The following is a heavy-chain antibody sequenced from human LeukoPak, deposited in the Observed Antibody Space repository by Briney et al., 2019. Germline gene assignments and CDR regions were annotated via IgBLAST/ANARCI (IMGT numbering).Heavy chain of an antibody. V-gene: IGHV3-7*01. D-gene: IGHD3-3*01. CDR2: IKQDGSEK. CDR3: ARVASIDYYDFWSGYYSIYDY. J-gene: IGHJ4*02. Sequence: GGSLRLSCAASGFTFSSYWMSWVRQAPGKGLEWVANIKQDGSEKYYVDSVKGQFTISRDNAKNSLYLQMNSLRAEDTAVYYCARVASIDYYDFWSGYYSIYDYWGQGTLVTVSS. CDR1: GFTFSSYW.